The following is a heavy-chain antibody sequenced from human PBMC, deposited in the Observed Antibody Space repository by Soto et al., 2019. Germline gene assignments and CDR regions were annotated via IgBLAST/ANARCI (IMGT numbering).Heavy chain of an antibody. J-gene: IGHJ4*02. CDR3: ARVDRSHYYHDY. CDR2: INADNGNT. Sequence: QVQLVQSGAEVKEPGASVKVSCKASGYTFTTHTIHWVRQAPGQRLVWMGWINADNGNTLYSQNLKDRVTITRDTSASTAYMEVTSLRSEDTAVYYCARVDRSHYYHDYWGQGTRGTVSS. V-gene: IGHV1-3*01. D-gene: IGHD3-22*01. CDR1: GYTFTTHT.